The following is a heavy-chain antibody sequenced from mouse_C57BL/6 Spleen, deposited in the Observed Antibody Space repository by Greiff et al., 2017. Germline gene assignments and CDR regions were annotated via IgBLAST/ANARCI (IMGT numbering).Heavy chain of an antibody. CDR1: GFTFSSYA. CDR3: AREGNYAWFAY. V-gene: IGHV5-4*01. CDR2: ISDGGSYT. Sequence: EVKLVESGGGLVKPGGSLKLSCAASGFTFSSYAMSWVRQTPEKRLEWVATISDGGSYTYSPDNVKGRFTISRDNAKNNLYLQMSHLKSEDTAMXYCAREGNYAWFAYWGDGTLVTVSA. D-gene: IGHD2-1*01. J-gene: IGHJ3*01.